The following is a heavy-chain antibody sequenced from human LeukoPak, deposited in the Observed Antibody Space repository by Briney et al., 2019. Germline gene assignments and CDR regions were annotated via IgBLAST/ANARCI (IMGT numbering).Heavy chain of an antibody. CDR3: ARGTLYYGSENYDY. D-gene: IGHD3-10*01. V-gene: IGHV3-48*03. J-gene: IGHJ4*02. Sequence: PGGSLGLSCAASGFPFSAYEMNWVRQAPGKGLEWVSNISTSGSSIYYADSVKGRFTISRDNAKNSLNLQMNSLRAEDTAVYYCARGTLYYGSENYDYWGQGTLVTVSS. CDR1: GFPFSAYE. CDR2: ISTSGSSI.